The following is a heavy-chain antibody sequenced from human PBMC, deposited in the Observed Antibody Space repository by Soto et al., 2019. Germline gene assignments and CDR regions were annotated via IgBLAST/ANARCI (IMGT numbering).Heavy chain of an antibody. CDR2: ISAYNGNT. CDR1: GYTFTSYG. D-gene: IGHD4-4*01. Sequence: ASGKVSCKASGYTFTSYGISWVRQAPGQGLEWMGWISAYNGNTNYAQKPQGRVTMTTDTSTSTAYMELRSLRSDDTAMYYCARHISNFRYYYYAMDVWGQGTTVTVSS. CDR3: ARHISNFRYYYYAMDV. J-gene: IGHJ6*02. V-gene: IGHV1-18*01.